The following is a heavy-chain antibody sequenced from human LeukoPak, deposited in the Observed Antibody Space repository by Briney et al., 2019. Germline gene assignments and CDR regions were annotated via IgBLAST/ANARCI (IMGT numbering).Heavy chain of an antibody. Sequence: ASVTVSCKASGYTFTSYAMHWVRQAPGQRLEWMGWINAGNGNTKSSQEFQGRVTLTRDTSASTAYMELSSLRSDDMAIYYCARSIRGQAFDIWGQGTMVTVSS. CDR3: ARSIRGQAFDI. D-gene: IGHD3-10*01. CDR1: GYTFTSYA. V-gene: IGHV1-3*03. CDR2: INAGNGNT. J-gene: IGHJ3*02.